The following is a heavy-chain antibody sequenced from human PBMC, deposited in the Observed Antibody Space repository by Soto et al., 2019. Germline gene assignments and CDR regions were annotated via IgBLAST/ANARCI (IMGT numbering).Heavy chain of an antibody. CDR2: ISERGDTT. V-gene: IGHV3-23*01. CDR1: GFSISSNA. J-gene: IGHJ4*02. D-gene: IGHD1-1*01. CDR3: AKDKPGTTSFDY. Sequence: QTGGSLRLSCAASGFSISSNAMYWVRQAPGKGLEWVSGISERGDTTHYADSVKGRFTISRDTSKNTLYLQLNTLRADDTAVYYCAKDKPGTTSFDYWGQGTLVTVSS.